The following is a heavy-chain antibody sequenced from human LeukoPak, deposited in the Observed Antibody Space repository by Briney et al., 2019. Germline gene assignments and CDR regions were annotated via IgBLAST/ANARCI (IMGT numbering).Heavy chain of an antibody. J-gene: IGHJ4*02. CDR3: AKDGRVGTRDLYYFDD. Sequence: GGSLRLSCAASGFTFSSYAMSWVRQAPGKGLEWVSGISGTAGNTYYADSVKGRFTISRDNSKNTLYLQMNSPRAEDTALYYCAKDGRVGTRDLYYFDDWGQGTLVTVSS. D-gene: IGHD1-26*01. V-gene: IGHV3-23*01. CDR1: GFTFSSYA. CDR2: ISGTAGNT.